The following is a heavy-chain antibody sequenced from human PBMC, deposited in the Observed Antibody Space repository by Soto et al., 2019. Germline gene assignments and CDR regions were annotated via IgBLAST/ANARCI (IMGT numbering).Heavy chain of an antibody. V-gene: IGHV3-23*01. D-gene: IGHD3-10*01. J-gene: IGHJ5*02. CDR1: GFTLQNYA. CDR2: LIGGHYGT. CDR3: AKGKSTGDIDWFDP. Sequence: GGSLRLSCTASGFTLQNYALAWVRQAPGKGLEWVSTLIGGHYGTAYSYSVKGRFTVSRDNSKNCLYLQMNSLGVEDTAMYFCAKGKSTGDIDWFDPWGQGSLVTVSS.